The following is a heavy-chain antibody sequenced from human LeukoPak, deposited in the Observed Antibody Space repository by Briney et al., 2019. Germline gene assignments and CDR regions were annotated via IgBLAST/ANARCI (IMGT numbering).Heavy chain of an antibody. CDR3: ARDPGEYSEYTSDY. CDR2: IIAILGIA. D-gene: IGHD6-6*01. V-gene: IGHV1-69*04. J-gene: IGHJ4*02. Sequence: SVKVSCKASGGTFSSYTISWVRQAPGQGLEWMGRIIAILGIANYAQMFQGRVTITADKSTSTAYMELSSLRSEDTAVYYCARDPGEYSEYTSDYWGQGTLVTVSS. CDR1: GGTFSSYT.